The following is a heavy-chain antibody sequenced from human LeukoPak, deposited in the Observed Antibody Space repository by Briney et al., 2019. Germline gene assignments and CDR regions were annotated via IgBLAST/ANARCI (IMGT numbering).Heavy chain of an antibody. V-gene: IGHV3-30-3*01. D-gene: IGHD6-13*01. J-gene: IGHJ3*02. CDR2: ISYDGSNK. CDR3: ARDRRQQLVSNAFDI. CDR1: GFTFSSYA. Sequence: AGGSLRLSCAASGFTFSSYAMHWARQAPGKGLEWVAVISYDGSNKYYADSVKGRFTISRDNSKNTLYLQMNSLRAEDTAVYYCARDRRQQLVSNAFDIWGQGTMVTVSS.